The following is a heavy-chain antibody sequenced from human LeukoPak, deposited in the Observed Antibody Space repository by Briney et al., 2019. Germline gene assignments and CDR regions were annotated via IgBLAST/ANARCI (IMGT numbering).Heavy chain of an antibody. D-gene: IGHD6-19*01. Sequence: PGGSLRLSCAASGFTFNTYWMHWVRQAPGKGLFWVSPINPDGTVTTYADSVKGRFTISRDNAKNTLYLQMNSLRAEDTAVYYCVRDSPSGFFDLWGRGTLVTVSS. CDR3: VRDSPSGFFDL. V-gene: IGHV3-74*01. J-gene: IGHJ2*01. CDR1: GFTFNTYW. CDR2: INPDGTVT.